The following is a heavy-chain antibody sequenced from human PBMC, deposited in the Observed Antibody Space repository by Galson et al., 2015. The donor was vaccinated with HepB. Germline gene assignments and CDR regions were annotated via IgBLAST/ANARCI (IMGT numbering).Heavy chain of an antibody. J-gene: IGHJ5*02. CDR1: GDSSTNRDYS. V-gene: IGHV4-39*07. Sequence: SETLSLTCTISGDSSTNRDYSWGWIRQSPAKGLEWIGSMFYSGGTYYNPSLKSRVTISLDTSKHQLFLNLSSVTAADTAVYYCARDWRTRYCCTMGCFEENWFDPWGQGTLVTVSS. D-gene: IGHD2-2*01. CDR2: MFYSGGT. CDR3: ARDWRTRYCCTMGCFEENWFDP.